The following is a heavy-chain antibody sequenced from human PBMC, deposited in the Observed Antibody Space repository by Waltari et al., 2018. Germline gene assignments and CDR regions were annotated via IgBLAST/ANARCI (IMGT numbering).Heavy chain of an antibody. CDR3: ARGLTGILRFGDKRHDAFDI. CDR1: GYTFTGYY. J-gene: IGHJ3*02. D-gene: IGHD3-10*01. Sequence: QVQLVQSGAEVKKPGASVKVSCKASGYTFTGYYMHWVRQAPGQGLEWMGWINPNSGGTNYAQKFQGWVTMTRDTSISTAYMELSRLRSDDTAVYYCARGLTGILRFGDKRHDAFDIWGQGTMVTVSS. CDR2: INPNSGGT. V-gene: IGHV1-2*04.